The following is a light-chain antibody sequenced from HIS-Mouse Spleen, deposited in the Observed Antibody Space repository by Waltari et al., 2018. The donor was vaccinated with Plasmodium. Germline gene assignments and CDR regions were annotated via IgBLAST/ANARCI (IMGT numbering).Light chain of an antibody. J-gene: IGLJ3*02. Sequence: SYELTQPPPVSVSPGQTATLPCSGDALQKNNADWYPQKSGQAPVLVIYEDSKRPSGIPERFSGSSSGTMATLTISGAQVEDEADYYCYSTDSSGNHRVFGGGTKLTVL. CDR1: ALQKNN. V-gene: IGLV3-10*01. CDR3: YSTDSSGNHRV. CDR2: EDS.